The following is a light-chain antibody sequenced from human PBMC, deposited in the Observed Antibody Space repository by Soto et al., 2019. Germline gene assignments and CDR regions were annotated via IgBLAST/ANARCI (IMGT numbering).Light chain of an antibody. CDR1: QSVASSH. Sequence: EILLTQSPGTLSLSPGERATLSCRASQSVASSHLAWYRQKPGQTPRLLIYDASNRDSGIPARFSGSGSGTDCTLTIDTLEPEDFSIYYCQHRYNWPLTFGAGTKVDIK. CDR3: QHRYNWPLT. V-gene: IGKV3-11*01. CDR2: DAS. J-gene: IGKJ4*01.